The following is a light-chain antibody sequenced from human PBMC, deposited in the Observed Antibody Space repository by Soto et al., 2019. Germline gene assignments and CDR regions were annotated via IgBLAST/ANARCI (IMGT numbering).Light chain of an antibody. CDR2: GAS. CDR1: QSVSGN. V-gene: IGKV3-15*01. CDR3: QQCNSWPRT. Sequence: EIVMTQSPATLSVSPGERATLSCRASQSVSGNLAWYQHKPGQAPRLLIYGASTRATGIPARFSGSGSGTEFTLTISSLQSEDLAVYYCQQCNSWPRTFGQGTKLEIK. J-gene: IGKJ2*01.